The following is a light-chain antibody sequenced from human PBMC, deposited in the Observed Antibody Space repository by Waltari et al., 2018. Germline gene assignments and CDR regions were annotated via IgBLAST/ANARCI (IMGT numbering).Light chain of an antibody. CDR1: DIIGRT. CDR3: QKYGTRPAT. CDR2: DAS. Sequence: DIVLTQSPGTLSLSPGERATLPCRDSDIIGRTLAWYQQKPGQPPRLLVYDASSRATGIPNRFSGSGSGTDFSLTISRLEPEDFAVYFCQKYGTRPATFGQGTKVEI. V-gene: IGKV3-20*01. J-gene: IGKJ1*01.